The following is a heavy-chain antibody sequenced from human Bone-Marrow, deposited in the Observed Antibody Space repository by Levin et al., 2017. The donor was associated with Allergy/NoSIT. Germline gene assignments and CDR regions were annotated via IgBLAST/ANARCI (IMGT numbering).Heavy chain of an antibody. CDR3: AKRASVEAAYYFDY. Sequence: GESLKISCAASGFTFSSYAMTWVGQAPGKGLEWVSAISGGGASTYYADSVKGRFTISRDNSKNTLYLQMNSLRAEDTAVYYCAKRASVEAAYYFDYWGQGTLATVSS. J-gene: IGHJ4*02. D-gene: IGHD2-15*01. CDR2: ISGGGAST. V-gene: IGHV3-23*01. CDR1: GFTFSSYA.